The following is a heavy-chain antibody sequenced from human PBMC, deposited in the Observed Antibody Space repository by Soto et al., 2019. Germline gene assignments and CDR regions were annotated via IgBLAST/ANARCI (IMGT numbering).Heavy chain of an antibody. Sequence: QVQLVQSGAEVKKPGSSVKVSCKASGGTFSSYTISWVRQAPGQGLEWMGRIIPILGIANYAQKFQGRVTITADKSTSTAYMELRSLRSEDTAVYYCASSIAARGYWYFDLWGRGTLVTVSS. D-gene: IGHD6-6*01. V-gene: IGHV1-69*02. CDR1: GGTFSSYT. CDR2: IIPILGIA. J-gene: IGHJ2*01. CDR3: ASSIAARGYWYFDL.